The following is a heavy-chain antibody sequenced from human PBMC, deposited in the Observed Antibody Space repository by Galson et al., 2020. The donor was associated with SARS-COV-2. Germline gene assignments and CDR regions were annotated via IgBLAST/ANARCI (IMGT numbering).Heavy chain of an antibody. Sequence: SETLSLTCAVSGDSISSHTWWCLVRPSPGKRQEWSGEIHHSGSTNYDPSLKSRVTMSLDKSNSQFSLNLKSVTAVDTAVYYCTRGDTVTTSGNWFDPWGQGTLVTVSS. J-gene: IGHJ5*02. CDR1: GDSISSHTW. D-gene: IGHD4-4*01. V-gene: IGHV4-4*02. CDR3: TRGDTVTTSGNWFDP. CDR2: IHHSGST.